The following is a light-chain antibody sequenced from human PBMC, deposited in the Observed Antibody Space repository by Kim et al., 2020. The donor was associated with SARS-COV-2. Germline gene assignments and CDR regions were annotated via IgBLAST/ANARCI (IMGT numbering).Light chain of an antibody. V-gene: IGKV1-27*01. Sequence: ASVRDRVTITCRASQGISNYLAWYQQKPGKVPKLLIYAASTLQSGVPSRFSGSGSGTDFTLTISSLQPEDVATYYCQKYNSAPRTFGQGTKVEIK. CDR3: QKYNSAPRT. CDR1: QGISNY. J-gene: IGKJ1*01. CDR2: AAS.